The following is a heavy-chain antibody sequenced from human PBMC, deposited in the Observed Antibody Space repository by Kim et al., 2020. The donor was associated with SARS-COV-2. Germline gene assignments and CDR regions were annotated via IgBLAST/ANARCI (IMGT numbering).Heavy chain of an antibody. J-gene: IGHJ4*02. CDR3: ARDGAVAGIDY. CDR2: T. D-gene: IGHD6-19*01. Sequence: TTNAQKLQGRVTMPTDTSTGTAYMELRSLRSDDTAVYYCARDGAVAGIDYWGQGTLVTVSS. V-gene: IGHV1-18*01.